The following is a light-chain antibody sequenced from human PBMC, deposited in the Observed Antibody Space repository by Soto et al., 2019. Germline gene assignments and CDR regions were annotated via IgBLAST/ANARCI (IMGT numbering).Light chain of an antibody. J-gene: IGLJ3*02. Sequence: QSVLTQPPSVSGAPGQRVTISCNGSSSNIGAGYDVHWYQQLPGTAPKLLMYDNRNRPSGVPDRFSGSKSGTSASLAITGLQAEDEADYYCQSYDTSLSGSRVFGGGTKLTVL. V-gene: IGLV1-40*01. CDR2: DNR. CDR1: SSNIGAGYD. CDR3: QSYDTSLSGSRV.